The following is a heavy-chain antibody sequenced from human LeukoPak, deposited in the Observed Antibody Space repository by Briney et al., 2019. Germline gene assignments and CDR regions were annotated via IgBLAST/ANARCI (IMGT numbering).Heavy chain of an antibody. CDR3: ARPSRGDYYDSSGYGFDY. Sequence: PGASVTVSCKASGYTFTSYDINWVRQAPGQGLEWMGWISAYNGNTNYAQKLQGRVTMTTDTSTSIAYMKLRSLRSDDTAVYYCARPSRGDYYDSSGYGFDYWGQGTLVTVSS. J-gene: IGHJ4*02. CDR2: ISAYNGNT. V-gene: IGHV1-18*01. D-gene: IGHD3-22*01. CDR1: GYTFTSYD.